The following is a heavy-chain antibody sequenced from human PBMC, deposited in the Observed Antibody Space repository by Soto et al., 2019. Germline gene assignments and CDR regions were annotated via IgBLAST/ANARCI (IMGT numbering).Heavy chain of an antibody. V-gene: IGHV3-7*01. D-gene: IGHD3-3*01. CDR3: ARSYHYYDFWGGSLGGYDYGVDV. J-gene: IGHJ6*02. Sequence: ELLLVESGGGLVQPGGSLRLSCAASGFPFSAFWMSWVRQAPGKGLEWVANIKGDGTEKYYVDSVKGRFTISRDNAEGSLLLQMDSLRADDTALYYCARSYHYYDFWGGSLGGYDYGVDVWGQGTTVTVSS. CDR2: IKGDGTEK. CDR1: GFPFSAFW.